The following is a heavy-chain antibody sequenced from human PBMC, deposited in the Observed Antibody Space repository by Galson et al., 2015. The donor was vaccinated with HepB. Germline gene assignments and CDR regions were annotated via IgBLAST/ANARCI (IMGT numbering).Heavy chain of an antibody. CDR1: GGTFSSYA. CDR3: ASTLGELSLDAFDI. J-gene: IGHJ3*02. CDR2: IIPILGIA. V-gene: IGHV1-69*04. Sequence: SVKVSGKASGGTFSSYAISWVRQAPGQGLEWMGRIIPILGIANYAQKFQGRVTITADKSTSTAYMELSSLRSEDTAVYYCASTLGELSLDAFDIWGQGTMVTVSS. D-gene: IGHD3-16*02.